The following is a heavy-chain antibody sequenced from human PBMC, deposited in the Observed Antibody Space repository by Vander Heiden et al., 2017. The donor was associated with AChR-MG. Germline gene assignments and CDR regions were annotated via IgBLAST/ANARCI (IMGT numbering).Heavy chain of an antibody. J-gene: IGHJ6*02. CDR2: IYPGDSDT. CDR1: GSRFTSYG. CDR3: ARRANGFIVGATSGMDV. D-gene: IGHD1-26*01. Sequence: EVQLVQSGAEVKKPGESLQISCKGSGSRFTSYGIGWGRQMPGKGLEWMGIIYPGDSDTRYSPSFQGQVTISADKSISTAYLQWSSLKASDTAMYYCARRANGFIVGATSGMDVWGQGTTVTVSS. V-gene: IGHV5-51*01.